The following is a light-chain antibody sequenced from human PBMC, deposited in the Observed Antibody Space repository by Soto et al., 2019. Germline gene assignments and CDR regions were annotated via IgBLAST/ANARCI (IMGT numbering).Light chain of an antibody. CDR3: TSYTRDTALV. V-gene: IGLV2-14*01. Sequence: QSALTQPASASGAPGQSITISCTRTSNDVGTYKYVSWYQHHPGKAPKLIIYEVSNRPSGVSNRFSGSKSGSTASLTISGLRAEEEADYHCTSYTRDTALVFGTGTKVTVL. J-gene: IGLJ1*01. CDR1: SNDVGTYKY. CDR2: EVS.